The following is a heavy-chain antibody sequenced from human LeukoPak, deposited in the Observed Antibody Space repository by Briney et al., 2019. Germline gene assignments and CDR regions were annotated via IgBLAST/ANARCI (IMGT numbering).Heavy chain of an antibody. D-gene: IGHD6-13*01. CDR3: AKDRGIAAAGEIDY. Sequence: GGSLRLSCAASGFTFSSYAMSWVRQAPGKGLEWVAAISGSGGSTYYADSVKGRFTISRDNSKNTLYLQMNSLRAEDTAVYYCAKDRGIAAAGEIDYWGQGTLVTVSS. V-gene: IGHV3-23*01. J-gene: IGHJ4*02. CDR2: ISGSGGST. CDR1: GFTFSSYA.